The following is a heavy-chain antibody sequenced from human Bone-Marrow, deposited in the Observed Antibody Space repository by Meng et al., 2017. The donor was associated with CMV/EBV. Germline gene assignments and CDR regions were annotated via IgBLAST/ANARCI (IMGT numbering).Heavy chain of an antibody. CDR1: GYTFTSYD. D-gene: IGHD2-8*01. CDR2: MNPNSGNT. J-gene: IGHJ4*02. CDR3: ARELGRADEVAHNGDD. Sequence: ASVKVSCKASGYTFTSYDINWVRQATGQGLEWMGWMNPNSGNTGYAQKFQGRVTMTRNTSISTAYMELSSLRSEDTAVYYCARELGRADEVAHNGDDWGQGTLVTVSS. V-gene: IGHV1-8*01.